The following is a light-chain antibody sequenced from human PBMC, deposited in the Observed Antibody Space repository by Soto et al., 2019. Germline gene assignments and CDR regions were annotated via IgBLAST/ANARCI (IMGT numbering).Light chain of an antibody. J-gene: IGLJ2*01. V-gene: IGLV1-40*01. CDR3: QSFDKYLSAVV. CDR1: SSDIGAGYR. Sequence: QPVLTQSPSVSGAPGERVTISCTGSSSDIGAGYRVRWYQQVPGTAPKLLIYDNTNRPSGVSVRFSGSKSGTSASLAISGLQAEDEADYYCQSFDKYLSAVVFGGGTKLTVL. CDR2: DNT.